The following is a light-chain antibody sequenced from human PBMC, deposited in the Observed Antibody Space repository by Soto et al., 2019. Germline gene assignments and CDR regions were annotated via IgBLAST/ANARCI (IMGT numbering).Light chain of an antibody. CDR2: EVV. V-gene: IGLV2-8*01. J-gene: IGLJ2*01. CDR3: SSYGGDNNVV. CDR1: SSDVGGYNY. Sequence: QSALTQPPSASGSPGQSVTISCTGTSSDVGGYNYVSWYQQHPGAAPKLMIYEVVKRPSGVPDRFSGSKSGNTASLTVSGLQAEDESDYYCSSYGGDNNVVFGGGTKLPVL.